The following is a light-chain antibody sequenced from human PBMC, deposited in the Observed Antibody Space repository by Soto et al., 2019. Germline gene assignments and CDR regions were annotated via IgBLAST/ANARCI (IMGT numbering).Light chain of an antibody. CDR2: KAS. Sequence: DIQMTQSPSTLSAFVGDSVTITCRASQSISNWLAWYQQKPGKAPKLLIYKASTLESGVPSRFSGSGSGTEFTLTISSLQPDDFGTYYCQQWWTFGQGTKVEIK. CDR1: QSISNW. J-gene: IGKJ1*01. V-gene: IGKV1-5*03. CDR3: QQWWT.